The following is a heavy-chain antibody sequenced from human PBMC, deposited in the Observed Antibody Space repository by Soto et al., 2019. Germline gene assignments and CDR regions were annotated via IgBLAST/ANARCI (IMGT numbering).Heavy chain of an antibody. D-gene: IGHD2-15*01. CDR2: IYPSGHT. CDR1: GGSISSNYW. V-gene: IGHV4-4*02. Sequence: QVQLQESGPGLVKPSGTLSLTCAGFGGSISSNYWWNWVCQPPGKGLEWIGEIYPSGHTNYNPSLKSRATLSVDKSKNQFSLKLSSVTAAATAVYYCARGIGLWGHGTLVTISS. CDR3: ARGIGL. J-gene: IGHJ4*01.